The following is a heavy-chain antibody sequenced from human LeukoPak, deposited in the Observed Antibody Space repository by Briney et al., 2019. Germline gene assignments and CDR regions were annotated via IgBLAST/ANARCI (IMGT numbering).Heavy chain of an antibody. V-gene: IGHV4-61*01. Sequence: EASETLSLTCTVSGGSVSSGSYYWSWIRQPPGKGLEWIGYIYYSGSTNYNPSLKSRVTISIDTSMTQFSLRLSSVTAADTAVYYCARHGGDGDAFDIWGQGTMVTVSS. CDR3: ARHGGDGDAFDI. J-gene: IGHJ3*02. D-gene: IGHD3-16*01. CDR1: GGSVSSGSYY. CDR2: IYYSGST.